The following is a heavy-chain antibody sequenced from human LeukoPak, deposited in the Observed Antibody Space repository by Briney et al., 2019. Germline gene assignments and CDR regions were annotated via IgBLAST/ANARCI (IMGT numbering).Heavy chain of an antibody. D-gene: IGHD3-10*01. J-gene: IGHJ6*02. CDR2: IFHSGYT. CDR3: AGYHTKYDSGSYPAHYYEYGLDV. CDR1: GESISSDDYY. V-gene: IGHV4-30-4*01. Sequence: SQTLSLTCAVSGESISSDDYYWTSISPPPRKGREWSGYIFHSGYTYCNPSLKSRLSMSIDTSKNQFSLKLSSVTAADTAVYYCAGYHTKYDSGSYPAHYYEYGLDVWGQGTTVSVSS.